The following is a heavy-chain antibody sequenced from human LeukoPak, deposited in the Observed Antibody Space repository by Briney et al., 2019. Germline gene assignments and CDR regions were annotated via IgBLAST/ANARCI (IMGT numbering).Heavy chain of an antibody. V-gene: IGHV4-59*01. Sequence: PSETLSLTCTVSGGSISSYYWSWIRQPPGKGLEWIGYIYYSGSTNYNPSLKSRVTISVDTSKNQFSLKLSSVTAADTALYYCARRSYYMDVWGKGTTVTVSS. CDR2: IYYSGST. CDR3: ARRSYYMDV. J-gene: IGHJ6*03. CDR1: GGSISSYY.